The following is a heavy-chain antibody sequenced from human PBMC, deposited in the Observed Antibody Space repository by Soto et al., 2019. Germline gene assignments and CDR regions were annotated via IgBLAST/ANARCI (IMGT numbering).Heavy chain of an antibody. CDR1: GYTFSSYD. J-gene: IGHJ4*02. V-gene: IGHV1-8*01. Sequence: QVQLEQSGAEVKKPGASVKVSCKASGYTFSSYDINWVRQATGQGLEWMGWLNPNSGDTGYAQKFQGRVTLTRNTSINTAYIELSSLTSDDTAVYYCATSGGGWYLYWGQGTQVTVSS. D-gene: IGHD6-19*01. CDR2: LNPNSGDT. CDR3: ATSGGGWYLY.